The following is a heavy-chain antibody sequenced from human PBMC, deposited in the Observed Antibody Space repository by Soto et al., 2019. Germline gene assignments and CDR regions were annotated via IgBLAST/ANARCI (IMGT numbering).Heavy chain of an antibody. V-gene: IGHV5-51*01. Sequence: GESLKISCKGSGYSFTSYWIGRVRQIPGKSLEWMGIIYPGDSDTRYSPSFQGQVTISADKSISTAYLQWSSLKASDTAMYYCATTYYDFWSGPPNLGMDVWGQGTTVTVSS. CDR1: GYSFTSYW. CDR2: IYPGDSDT. D-gene: IGHD3-3*01. J-gene: IGHJ6*02. CDR3: ATTYYDFWSGPPNLGMDV.